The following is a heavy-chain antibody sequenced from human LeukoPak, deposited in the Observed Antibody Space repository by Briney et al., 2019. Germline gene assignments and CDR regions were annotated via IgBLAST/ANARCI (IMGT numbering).Heavy chain of an antibody. J-gene: IGHJ3*02. CDR1: GYTFTDYY. CDR3: ATGGVGASSRPHDAFDI. V-gene: IGHV1-69-2*01. Sequence: AASVKVSCKASGYTFTDYYMHWVQQAPGKGLEWMGLVDPEDGETIYAEKFQGRVTITADTSTDTAYMELSSLRSEDTAVYYCATGGVGASSRPHDAFDIWGQGIMVTVSS. CDR2: VDPEDGET. D-gene: IGHD1-26*01.